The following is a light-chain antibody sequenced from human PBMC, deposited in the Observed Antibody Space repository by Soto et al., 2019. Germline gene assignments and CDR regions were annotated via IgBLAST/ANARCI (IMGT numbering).Light chain of an antibody. CDR1: QSISSY. J-gene: IGKJ1*01. CDR2: AAS. Sequence: DLQMTQSPSSLSASVGDRVTITCRASQSISSYLNWYQQKPGKAPKLLIYAASSLQSGVPSRFSGSGSGTECTLTISSLQPEDFATYYCQQSYSTPVTFGQGTKVEIK. V-gene: IGKV1-39*01. CDR3: QQSYSTPVT.